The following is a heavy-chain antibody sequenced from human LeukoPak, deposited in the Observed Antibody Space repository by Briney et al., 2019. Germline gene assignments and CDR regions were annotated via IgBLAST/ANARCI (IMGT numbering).Heavy chain of an antibody. D-gene: IGHD1-26*01. CDR1: GGSISSYY. V-gene: IGHV4-59*01. CDR2: IYYSGST. CDR3: ATRTGGSYRKEAFDI. J-gene: IGHJ3*02. Sequence: SETLSLTCTVSGGSISSYYWSWIRQPPGKGLEWIGYIYYSGSTNYNPSLKSRVTISVDTSKNQFSLKLSSVTAADTAVYYCATRTGGSYRKEAFDIWGQGTMVTVSS.